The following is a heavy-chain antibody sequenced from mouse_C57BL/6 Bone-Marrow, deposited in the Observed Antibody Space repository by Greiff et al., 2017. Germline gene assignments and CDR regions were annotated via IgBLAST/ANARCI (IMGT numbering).Heavy chain of an antibody. Sequence: EVKLQESGPGLVKPSQSLSLTCSVTGYSITSCYYWNWIRQFPGNKLECMGYISYDGSNKYNPSLKNRISITRDTSKNQFFLKLNSVTTEDTATYYCATLLLLRFAYWGQGTLVTVSA. V-gene: IGHV3-6*01. CDR3: ATLLLLRFAY. J-gene: IGHJ3*01. CDR2: ISYDGSN. CDR1: GYSITSCYY. D-gene: IGHD2-3*01.